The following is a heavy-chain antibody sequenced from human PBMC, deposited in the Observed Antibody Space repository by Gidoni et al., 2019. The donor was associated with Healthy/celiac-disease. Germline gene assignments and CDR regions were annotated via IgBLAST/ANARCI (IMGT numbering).Heavy chain of an antibody. Sequence: EVQLVESGGGLVQPGRSLRLSCAASGFTFDDYTMHWVRQAPGKGLEWVSGIRWNSGSIGYADSVKGRFTISRDNAKNSLYLQMNSLRAEDTALYYCAKLSIATAGDDVFDYWGQGTLVTVSS. CDR1: GFTFDDYT. V-gene: IGHV3-9*01. D-gene: IGHD6-13*01. CDR3: AKLSIATAGDDVFDY. J-gene: IGHJ4*02. CDR2: IRWNSGSI.